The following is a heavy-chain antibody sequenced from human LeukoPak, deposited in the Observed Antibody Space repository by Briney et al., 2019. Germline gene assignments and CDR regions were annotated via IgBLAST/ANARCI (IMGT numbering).Heavy chain of an antibody. J-gene: IGHJ4*02. CDR1: GFTFSDYS. CDR2: IDGSGDTI. D-gene: IGHD1-26*01. V-gene: IGHV3-48*04. Sequence: GESLRLSCAASGFTFSDYSMNWVRQAPGKGLEWVSYIDGSGDTIYYADSVKGRFTISRDNAKNSLYLQMNSLRAEDTALYYCARDQTGSLDYWGQGTLVTVSS. CDR3: ARDQTGSLDY.